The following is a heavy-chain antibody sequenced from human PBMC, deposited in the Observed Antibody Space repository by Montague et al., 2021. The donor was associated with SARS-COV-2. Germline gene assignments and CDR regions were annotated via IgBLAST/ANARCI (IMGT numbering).Heavy chain of an antibody. Sequence: TLSLTCTVSGGSIISTTSNWGWIRQPPGKGLEWIGRIYTSGSTNYNPSLKSRVTISVDTSKNQFSLKLSSVTAADTAVYYCARDFGGDFDWSGYYYYYGMDVWGQGTTVTVSS. CDR1: GGSIISTTSN. CDR3: ARDFGGDFDWSGYYYYYGMDV. V-gene: IGHV4-61*02. D-gene: IGHD3-9*01. J-gene: IGHJ6*02. CDR2: IYTSGST.